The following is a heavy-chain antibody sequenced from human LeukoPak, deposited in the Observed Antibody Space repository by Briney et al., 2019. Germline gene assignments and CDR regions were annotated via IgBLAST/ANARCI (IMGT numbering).Heavy chain of an antibody. CDR3: ARVGEGIYIAPSAFDI. J-gene: IGHJ3*02. CDR1: GFTFSSYS. D-gene: IGHD6-13*01. CDR2: ISSSSSTI. Sequence: GGSLRLSCAASGFTFSSYSMNWVRQAPGKGLEWVSYISSSSSTIYYADSVKGRFTISRDNAKNSLYLQMNSLRAEDTAVYYCARVGEGIYIAPSAFDIWGQGTMVTVSS. V-gene: IGHV3-48*01.